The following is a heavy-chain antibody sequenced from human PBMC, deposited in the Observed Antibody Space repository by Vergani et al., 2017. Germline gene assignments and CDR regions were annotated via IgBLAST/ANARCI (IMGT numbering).Heavy chain of an antibody. Sequence: QVQLQESGPGLVKPSQTLSLTCTVSGSSISSGVYYWSWIRQPPGKGLEWIGYIDYSGSTYYNPSLKSRVTISVDTSKNQFSLKLSSVTAADTAVYYCARGSDYSNFLDYWGQGTLVTVSS. CDR2: IDYSGST. V-gene: IGHV4-30-4*08. D-gene: IGHD4-11*01. CDR1: GSSISSGVYY. CDR3: ARGSDYSNFLDY. J-gene: IGHJ4*02.